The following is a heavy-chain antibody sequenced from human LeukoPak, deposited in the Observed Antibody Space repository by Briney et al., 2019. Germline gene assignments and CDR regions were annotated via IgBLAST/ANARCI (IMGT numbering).Heavy chain of an antibody. D-gene: IGHD2-2*01. V-gene: IGHV4-4*07. CDR3: ARVQVDYYYMDV. CDR2: IYTSGST. Sequence: PSETLSLTCTVSGGSISSYYWSWTRPPAGKGLGWIGRIYTSGSTNYNPSLKSRVTMSVDTSKNQFSLKLSSVTAADTAVYYCARVQVDYYYMDVWGKGTTVTVSS. CDR1: GGSISSYY. J-gene: IGHJ6*03.